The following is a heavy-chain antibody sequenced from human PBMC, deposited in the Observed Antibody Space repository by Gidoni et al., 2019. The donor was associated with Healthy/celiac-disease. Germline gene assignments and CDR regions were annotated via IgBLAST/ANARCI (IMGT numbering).Heavy chain of an antibody. V-gene: IGHV3-33*01. J-gene: IGHJ5*02. Sequence: QVQRVESGGGVVQPGRSLSLSCAASGFTFSCYGMHWVRQAPGKGLEWVAVICYYGSNKYYADSVKGRFTISRDNSKNTLYLQMNSLRAEDTAVYYCAREGYWSSHNWFDPWGQGTLVTVSS. D-gene: IGHD1-1*01. CDR3: AREGYWSSHNWFDP. CDR2: ICYYGSNK. CDR1: GFTFSCYG.